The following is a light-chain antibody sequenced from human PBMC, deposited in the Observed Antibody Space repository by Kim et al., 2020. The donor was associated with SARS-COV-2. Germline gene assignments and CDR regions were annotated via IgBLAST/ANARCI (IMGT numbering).Light chain of an antibody. Sequence: EIVMTQSPATLSVSPGERATLSCRASQSVSSGYLAWYQQKPGQAPRLLIYGASTRATGIPARFSGSGSGTEFTLTISSLQSEDFGVYYCQQYDKWPPLTFGGGTKLEI. CDR1: QSVSSGY. CDR3: QQYDKWPPLT. CDR2: GAS. V-gene: IGKV3-15*01. J-gene: IGKJ4*01.